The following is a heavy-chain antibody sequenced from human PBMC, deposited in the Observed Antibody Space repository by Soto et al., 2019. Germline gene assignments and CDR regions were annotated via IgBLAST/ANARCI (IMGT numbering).Heavy chain of an antibody. V-gene: IGHV4-59*08. D-gene: IGHD2-2*01. Sequence: PSETLSLTCTVSGASISGFYWSWIRQPPGKGLEWIGSIYYSGSTTYNPSLKSRVTISVDTSKNQFSLKLTSVTAADTAVYFCARIYCSSIRCSSNFDYWGQGTLVTVSS. CDR1: GASISGFY. J-gene: IGHJ4*02. CDR2: IYYSGST. CDR3: ARIYCSSIRCSSNFDY.